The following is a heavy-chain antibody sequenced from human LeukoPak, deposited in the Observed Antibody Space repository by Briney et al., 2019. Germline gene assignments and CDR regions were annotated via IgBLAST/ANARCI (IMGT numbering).Heavy chain of an antibody. Sequence: ASVKVSCKASGYTFTGYYMHWVRQAPGQGLEWMGWINPNSGGTNYAQKFQGRVTMTRDTSISTAYMELSRLRSDDTAVYYCARDPWNHGLNWFDPWGQGTLVTVSS. CDR3: ARDPWNHGLNWFDP. CDR1: GYTFTGYY. CDR2: INPNSGGT. V-gene: IGHV1-2*02. D-gene: IGHD1-14*01. J-gene: IGHJ5*02.